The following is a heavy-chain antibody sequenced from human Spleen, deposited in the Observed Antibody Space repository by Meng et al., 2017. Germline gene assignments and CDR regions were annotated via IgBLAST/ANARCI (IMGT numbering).Heavy chain of an antibody. V-gene: IGHV4-34*01. CDR2: INHSGST. Sequence: SETLSLTCAVYGGSFSGYYWSWIRQPPGKGLEWIGEINHSGSTNYNPSLKSRVTISVDTSKNQFSLKLSSVTAADTAVYYCARVKAPPLYYYYGMDVWGQGTTVTVSS. CDR3: ARVKAPPLYYYYGMDV. CDR1: GGSFSGYY. J-gene: IGHJ6*02.